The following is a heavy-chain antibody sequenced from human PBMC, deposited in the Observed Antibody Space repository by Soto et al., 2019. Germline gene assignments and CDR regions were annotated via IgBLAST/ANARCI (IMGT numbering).Heavy chain of an antibody. CDR3: ARARSLTTIVRGGMDV. CDR2: ISGSGSAT. V-gene: IGHV3-23*01. D-gene: IGHD3-10*01. Sequence: EVQLLESGGGLVQPGGSLRLSCAASGFIFSNHALSWVRQAPGQGLEWVSAISGSGSATYYADSVKGRFTISRDNSKNTLYLQMNSLKVEDTAAYYCARARSLTTIVRGGMDVWGQGTTVTVSS. CDR1: GFIFSNHA. J-gene: IGHJ6*02.